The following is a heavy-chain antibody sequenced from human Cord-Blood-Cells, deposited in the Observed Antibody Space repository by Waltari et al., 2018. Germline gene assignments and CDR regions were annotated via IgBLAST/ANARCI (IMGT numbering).Heavy chain of an antibody. J-gene: IGHJ4*02. V-gene: IGHV4-39*01. Sequence: QLQLQESGPGLVKPSETLSLTCTVSGGSISSSSYSWGWIRQPPGKGLEWIGSIYYSGSTYYNPSLKSRVTISVDTSKNQFSLKLSSVTAADTAVYYCARRYNWNYFDYWGQGTLVTVSS. CDR3: ARRYNWNYFDY. CDR1: GGSISSSSYS. CDR2: IYYSGST. D-gene: IGHD1-20*01.